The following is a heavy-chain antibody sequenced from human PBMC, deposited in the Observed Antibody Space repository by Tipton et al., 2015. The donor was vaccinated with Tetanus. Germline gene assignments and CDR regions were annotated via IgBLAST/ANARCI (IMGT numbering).Heavy chain of an antibody. CDR1: GGSISTYH. V-gene: IGHV4-59*01. Sequence: TLSLTCTVSGGSISTYHWNWIRQSPGKGLEWIGYIDYFGSTKYNPSLKSRVAMSVDTSKNQLSLRLNSVTSADTAVYYCARIGWLQQNKPAFDIWGQGTVVTVSS. J-gene: IGHJ3*02. D-gene: IGHD6-19*01. CDR3: ARIGWLQQNKPAFDI. CDR2: IDYFGST.